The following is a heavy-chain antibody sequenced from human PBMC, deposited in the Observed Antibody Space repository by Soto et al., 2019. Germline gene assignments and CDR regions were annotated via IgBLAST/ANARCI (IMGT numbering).Heavy chain of an antibody. CDR3: ARYIVVVTATYAFDI. D-gene: IGHD2-21*02. J-gene: IGHJ3*02. V-gene: IGHV3-30-3*01. CDR2: ISYDGSDK. Sequence: QVQLVESGGGVVQPGRSLRLSCAASGFTFSSYAMHRVRQAPGKGLAWVAVISYDGSDKYYADSVKGRFTISRDNSKNTLYLQMNSLRAEDTAVYYCARYIVVVTATYAFDIWGQGTMVTVSS. CDR1: GFTFSSYA.